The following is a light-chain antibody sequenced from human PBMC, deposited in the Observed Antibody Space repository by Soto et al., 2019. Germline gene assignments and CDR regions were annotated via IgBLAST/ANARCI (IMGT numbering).Light chain of an antibody. J-gene: IGKJ4*01. CDR3: MQRIEFPLT. CDR1: QSLLHITGETF. Sequence: DVVMTQTPLSLSVAPGQPASISCKSSQSLLHITGETFLFWYLQKPGQSPQLLIYEVSTRVSGVPDRFSGSGSGTDFTLEISRVETDDVGVYYCMQRIEFPLTFGGGTKVDNK. CDR2: EVS. V-gene: IGKV2D-29*02.